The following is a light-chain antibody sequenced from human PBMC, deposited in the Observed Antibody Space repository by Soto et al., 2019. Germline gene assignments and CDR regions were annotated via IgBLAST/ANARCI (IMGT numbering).Light chain of an antibody. V-gene: IGKV1-5*01. Sequence: DIQMTQSPSTLFASGGDRVTITCRASQSISSWLAWYQQKPGKAPNLLIYDVSTLQSGVPSRFSGSGSWTEFTLTISSLQPDDVATYYCQQYNSYPHTFGQGTKLEIK. CDR3: QQYNSYPHT. CDR1: QSISSW. J-gene: IGKJ2*01. CDR2: DVS.